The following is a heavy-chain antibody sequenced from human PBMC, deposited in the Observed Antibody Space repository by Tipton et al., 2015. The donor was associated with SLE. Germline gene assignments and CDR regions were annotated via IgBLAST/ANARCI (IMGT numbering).Heavy chain of an antibody. Sequence: SLRLSCAASGFTFSSYSMNWVRQAPGKGLEWVSSISSSSSYIYYADSVKGRFTISRDNAKNSLYLQMNSLRAEDTAVYYCARDRLFSGSYYYYYMDVWGKGTTVTVSS. J-gene: IGHJ6*03. D-gene: IGHD1-26*01. CDR3: ARDRLFSGSYYYYYMDV. CDR1: GFTFSSYS. V-gene: IGHV3-21*04. CDR2: ISSSSSYI.